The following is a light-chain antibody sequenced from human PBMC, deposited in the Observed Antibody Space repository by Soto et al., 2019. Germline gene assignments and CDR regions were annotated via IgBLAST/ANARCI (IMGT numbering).Light chain of an antibody. CDR2: AAS. V-gene: IGKV1-39*01. CDR3: QQSYSTLS. CDR1: QSISSY. J-gene: IGKJ4*01. Sequence: DIQMTQSPSSLSASVGDRVTITCRASQSISSYLNWYQQKPGKAPKLLIYAASSLQSGVPSRFSGSGSATVFTLTISSLQPEDFATYYCQQSYSTLSFGGGNKVEIK.